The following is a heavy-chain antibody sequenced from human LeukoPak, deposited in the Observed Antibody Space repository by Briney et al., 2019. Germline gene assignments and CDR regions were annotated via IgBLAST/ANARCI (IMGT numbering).Heavy chain of an antibody. CDR2: INHSGST. Sequence: SETLSLTCAVYGGSFSGHYWSWIRQPPGKGLEGIGEINHSGSTNYNPSLKSRVTISVDTSKNQFSLKLSSVTAADTAVYYCARLSRVVPAAIATSACYGMDVWGQGTTVTVSS. V-gene: IGHV4-34*01. CDR3: ARLSRVVPAAIATSACYGMDV. D-gene: IGHD2-2*02. J-gene: IGHJ6*02. CDR1: GGSFSGHY.